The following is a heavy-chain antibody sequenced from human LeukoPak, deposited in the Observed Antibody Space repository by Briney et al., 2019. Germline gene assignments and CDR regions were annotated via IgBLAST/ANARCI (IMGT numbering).Heavy chain of an antibody. Sequence: GGSLRLSCAASGFTVTTNDMTWVRQAPGKGLEWFSALYRDGNTTYAESVQARFTISRDNSKNALYLEMNSLSPDDTAVYYCAKGVEPLAANTLAYWGQGTLVTVSS. J-gene: IGHJ4*02. CDR1: GFTVTTND. CDR2: LYRDGNT. V-gene: IGHV3-53*01. CDR3: AKGVEPLAANTLAY. D-gene: IGHD1-14*01.